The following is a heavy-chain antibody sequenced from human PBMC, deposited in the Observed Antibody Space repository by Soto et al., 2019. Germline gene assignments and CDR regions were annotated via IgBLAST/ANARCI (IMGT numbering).Heavy chain of an antibody. CDR2: IYYSGST. CDR3: ARYSNNWFQTEGMDV. D-gene: IGHD1-20*01. CDR1: GGSVSSGSYY. Sequence: SETLSLTCTVSGGSVSSGSYYWSWIRQPPGKGLEWIGYIYYSGSTNYNPSLKSRVTISVDTSKKQFSLKLTSVTAADTAVYYCARYSNNWFQTEGMDVWGQGTTVTVSS. V-gene: IGHV4-61*01. J-gene: IGHJ6*02.